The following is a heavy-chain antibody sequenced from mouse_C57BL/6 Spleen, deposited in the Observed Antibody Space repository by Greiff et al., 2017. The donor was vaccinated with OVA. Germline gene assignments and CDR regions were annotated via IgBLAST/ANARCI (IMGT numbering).Heavy chain of an antibody. CDR1: GYTFTSYW. Sequence: VQLQQPGAELVMPGASVKLSCKASGYTFTSYWMHWVKQRPGPGLEWIGEIDPSDSYTNYNQKFKGKSTLTVDKSSSTAYMQLSSLTSEDSAVYYCARRRDYFDYWGQGTTLTVSS. CDR3: ARRRDYFDY. J-gene: IGHJ2*01. CDR2: IDPSDSYT. V-gene: IGHV1-69*01.